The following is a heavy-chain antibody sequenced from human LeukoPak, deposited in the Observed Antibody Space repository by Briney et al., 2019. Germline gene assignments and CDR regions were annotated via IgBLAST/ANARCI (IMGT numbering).Heavy chain of an antibody. D-gene: IGHD4-17*01. CDR2: FSGGGGGA. V-gene: IGHV3-23*01. CDR3: ARLLRALYFDY. Sequence: GGSRRLSCAASGFTFSSYALSWVRQAPGKGQEWVSSFSGGGGGAYYADSVRGRFTISRDNSKNTLYLQMNGLRAEDTAIYYCARLLRALYFDYWGQGTLVTVSS. J-gene: IGHJ4*02. CDR1: GFTFSSYA.